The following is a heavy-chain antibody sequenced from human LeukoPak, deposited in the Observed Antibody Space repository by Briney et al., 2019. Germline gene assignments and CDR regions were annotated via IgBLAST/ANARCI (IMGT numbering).Heavy chain of an antibody. D-gene: IGHD3-22*01. Sequence: GGSLRLSCAASGFTFSYYAMNWVRQAPGKGLEWVSYIGVGSGTIYYADSVKGRFTISRDNAKNSLYLQMNSLRAEDTAVYYCAREDGNSGFFFDYWGQGTLVTVSS. CDR1: GFTFSYYA. J-gene: IGHJ4*02. CDR3: AREDGNSGFFFDY. CDR2: IGVGSGTI. V-gene: IGHV3-48*04.